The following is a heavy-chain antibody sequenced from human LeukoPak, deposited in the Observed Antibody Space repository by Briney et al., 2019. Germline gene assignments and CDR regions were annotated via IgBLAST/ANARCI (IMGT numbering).Heavy chain of an antibody. CDR3: ARDVPLVTIWFDP. Sequence: PSETLSLTCTVSGGSISSSSYYWGWIRQPPGKGLEWIGSIYYSGSTYYNPSLKSRVTISVDTSKNQFSLKLSSVTAADTAVYYCARDVPLVTIWFDPWGQGTLVTVSS. V-gene: IGHV4-39*02. J-gene: IGHJ5*02. CDR1: GGSISSSSYY. CDR2: IYYSGST. D-gene: IGHD3-3*01.